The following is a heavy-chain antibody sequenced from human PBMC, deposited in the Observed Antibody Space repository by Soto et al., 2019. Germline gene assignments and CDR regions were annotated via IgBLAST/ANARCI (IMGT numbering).Heavy chain of an antibody. J-gene: IGHJ4*02. CDR3: AKSPRGEMATD. Sequence: QVQLVQSGGEVKKPGASVTVSCKASGYTFINYHITWVRQAPGQGLEWMAWINTYNGMTDYAQKFQGRVTMTRDTSTSTAYRELRNLGSDATAVYCCAKSPRGEMATDWGQGTLVTVSS. D-gene: IGHD5-12*01. CDR2: INTYNGMT. CDR1: GYTFINYH. V-gene: IGHV1-18*01.